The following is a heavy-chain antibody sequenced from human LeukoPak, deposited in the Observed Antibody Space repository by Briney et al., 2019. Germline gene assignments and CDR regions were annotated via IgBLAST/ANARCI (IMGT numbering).Heavy chain of an antibody. Sequence: PGGSLRLPCAASGFTFSNYAMSWVRQAPGKGLEWVSGISGSGGSTYYADSVKGHFTISRDNSKNTLYLQMNSLRAEDTAVYYCAKPRSMDVWGQGTTVTVSS. J-gene: IGHJ6*02. CDR1: GFTFSNYA. CDR3: AKPRSMDV. CDR2: ISGSGGST. V-gene: IGHV3-23*01.